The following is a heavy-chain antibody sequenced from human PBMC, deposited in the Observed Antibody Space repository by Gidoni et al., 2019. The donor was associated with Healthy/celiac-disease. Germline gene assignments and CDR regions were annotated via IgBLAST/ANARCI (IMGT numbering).Heavy chain of an antibody. Sequence: QVQLVESGGGVVQPGRALRRSCAASGFTFSCYGMHWVRQVPGKGLEWVAVIWYDGSNKYYADSVKGRFTISRDNSKNTLDLQMNSLRAEDTAVYYCARDQEASYHNGMDVWGQGTTVTVSS. CDR1: GFTFSCYG. CDR3: ARDQEASYHNGMDV. CDR2: IWYDGSNK. D-gene: IGHD3-22*01. V-gene: IGHV3-33*08. J-gene: IGHJ6*02.